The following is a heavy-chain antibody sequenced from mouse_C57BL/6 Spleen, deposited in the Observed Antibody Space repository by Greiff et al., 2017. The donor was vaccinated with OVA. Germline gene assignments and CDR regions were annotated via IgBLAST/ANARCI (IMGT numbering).Heavy chain of an antibody. D-gene: IGHD2-1*01. Sequence: QVQLQQSGPELVKPGASVKISCKASGYAFSSSWMNWVKQRPGKGLEWIGRIYPGDGDTNYNGKFKGKATLTADKSSSTAYMQLSSLTSEDSAVYFCAREGPIYYGNYGYAMDYWGQGTSVTVSS. V-gene: IGHV1-82*01. CDR2: IYPGDGDT. CDR1: GYAFSSSW. CDR3: AREGPIYYGNYGYAMDY. J-gene: IGHJ4*01.